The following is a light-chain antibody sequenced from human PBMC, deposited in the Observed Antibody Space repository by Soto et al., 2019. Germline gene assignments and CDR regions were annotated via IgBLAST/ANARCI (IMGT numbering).Light chain of an antibody. CDR2: EVS. V-gene: IGLV2-23*02. Sequence: QSVLTQPASVSGSPGQSITISCTGTGSDVGGYKFVSWYQHLPGKAPKLIIYEVSKRPSGVSNRFSGSKSGNTASLTISGLLAEDEAHYYCCSYAESDTMIFGGGTKLTVL. J-gene: IGLJ2*01. CDR1: GSDVGGYKF. CDR3: CSYAESDTMI.